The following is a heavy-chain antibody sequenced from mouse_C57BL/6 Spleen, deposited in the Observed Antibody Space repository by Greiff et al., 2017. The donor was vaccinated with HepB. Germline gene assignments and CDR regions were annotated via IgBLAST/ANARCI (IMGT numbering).Heavy chain of an antibody. Sequence: VKLVESGPGLVAPSQSLSITCTVSGFSLTSYGVHWVRQPPGKGLEWLVVIWSDGSTTYNSALKSRLSISKDNSKSQVFLKMNSLQTDDTAMYYCARQRDYYGSSDWYFDVWGTGTTVTVSS. CDR1: GFSLTSYG. D-gene: IGHD1-1*01. J-gene: IGHJ1*03. CDR3: ARQRDYYGSSDWYFDV. CDR2: IWSDGST. V-gene: IGHV2-6-1*01.